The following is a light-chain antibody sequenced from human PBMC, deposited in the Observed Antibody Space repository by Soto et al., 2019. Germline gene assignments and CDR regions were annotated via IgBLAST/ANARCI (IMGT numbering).Light chain of an antibody. V-gene: IGKV1-39*01. CDR2: AAS. J-gene: IGKJ1*01. Sequence: DIQMTQSPSSLSASVGDRVTITCRASQSISSYLNWFQQKPGQAPTLLIYAASTLQSGVPSRFSGSGSGTDFTLTISSMQPEYFATYYCQQSYTNLTWTFGQGTKVEIK. CDR1: QSISSY. CDR3: QQSYTNLTWT.